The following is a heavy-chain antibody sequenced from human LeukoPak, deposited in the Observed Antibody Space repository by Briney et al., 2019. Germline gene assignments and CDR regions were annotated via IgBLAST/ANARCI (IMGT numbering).Heavy chain of an antibody. Sequence: SETLSLTCTVSGGSISRYYWSWIRQPPGKGLERIGYIYSAGSTSSNPSLKSRITISVDTSRNEFSLRLTSVTAADTAVYYCARHESAVGALFYWGQGSLVTVSS. CDR1: GGSISRYY. J-gene: IGHJ4*02. CDR3: ARHESAVGALFY. CDR2: IYSAGST. V-gene: IGHV4-59*08. D-gene: IGHD1-26*01.